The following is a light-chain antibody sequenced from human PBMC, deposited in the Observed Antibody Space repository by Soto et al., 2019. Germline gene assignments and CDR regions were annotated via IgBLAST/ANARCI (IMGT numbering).Light chain of an antibody. V-gene: IGKV3-20*01. CDR3: XXXXXXXX. J-gene: IGKJ5*01. Sequence: EIVMTPAPPTLSVSPGERATLSCRASQSVSSSYLAWYQQKPGQAPRLLIYGASSRATGIPDRFSGSGSGTDFTLTISRLEPEDFAXXXXXXXXXXXXFXQGTRLEIK. CDR1: QSVSSSY. CDR2: GAS.